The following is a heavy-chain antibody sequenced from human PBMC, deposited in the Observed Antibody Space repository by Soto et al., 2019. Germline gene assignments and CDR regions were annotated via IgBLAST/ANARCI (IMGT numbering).Heavy chain of an antibody. CDR3: ARIAMTSRADAFDI. CDR1: GFTFSSYW. J-gene: IGHJ3*02. D-gene: IGHD5-18*01. Sequence: VQLVESGGGLVQPGGSLRLSCAASGFTFSSYWMSWVRQAPGKGLEWVANIKQDGSEKYYVDSVKGRFTISRDNAKNSLYLQMNSLRAEDTAVYYCARIAMTSRADAFDIWGQGTMVTVSS. V-gene: IGHV3-7*03. CDR2: IKQDGSEK.